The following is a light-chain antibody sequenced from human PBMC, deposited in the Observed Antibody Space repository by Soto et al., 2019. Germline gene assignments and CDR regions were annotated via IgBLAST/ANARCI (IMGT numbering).Light chain of an antibody. CDR2: DNN. Sequence: VLTHPPSVSAAPGQEVTISCSGSSTNVGHNSVSWYQQLPGTAPKLLIYDNNKRPSGIPARFSGSKSGTSATLGITGLQTGDEADYYCGAWDDRLTVYVFGSGTKVTVL. V-gene: IGLV1-51*01. J-gene: IGLJ1*01. CDR1: STNVGHNS. CDR3: GAWDDRLTVYV.